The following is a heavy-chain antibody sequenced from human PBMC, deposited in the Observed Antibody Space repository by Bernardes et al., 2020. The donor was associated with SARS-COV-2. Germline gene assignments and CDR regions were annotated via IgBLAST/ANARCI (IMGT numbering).Heavy chain of an antibody. D-gene: IGHD3-3*02. V-gene: IGHV4-30-4*01. J-gene: IGHJ4*02. CDR3: ARAFRAVMAQFDY. CDR1: GGSIRSGDYY. Sequence: SETLSLTCTVSGGSIRSGDYYWSWIRQPPGKGLEWIGYIYYSGSSYYNPSLKSRLTISVDTSKNQFSLKLSSVTAADTAVYFCARAFRAVMAQFDYLGQGALVTVS. CDR2: IYYSGSS.